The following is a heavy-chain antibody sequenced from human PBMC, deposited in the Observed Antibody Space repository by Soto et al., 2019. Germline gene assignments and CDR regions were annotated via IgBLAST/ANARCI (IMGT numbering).Heavy chain of an antibody. V-gene: IGHV4-31*03. Sequence: PSETLSLTCTVSGGSISSGGYYWSWIRQHPGKGLEWIGYIYYSGSTYYNPSLKSRVTISVDTSKNQFSLKLSSVTAADTAVYYCARDAAYYDFWSDAFDIWGQGTMVTVSS. J-gene: IGHJ3*02. CDR2: IYYSGST. CDR3: ARDAAYYDFWSDAFDI. D-gene: IGHD3-3*01. CDR1: GGSISSGGYY.